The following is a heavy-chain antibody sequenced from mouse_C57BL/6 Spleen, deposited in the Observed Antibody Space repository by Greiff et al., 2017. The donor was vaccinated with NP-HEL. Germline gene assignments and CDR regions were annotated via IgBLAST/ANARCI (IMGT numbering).Heavy chain of an antibody. CDR3: AIGTTMVRGFDY. D-gene: IGHD2-2*01. V-gene: IGHV1-52*01. CDR1: GYTFTSYW. J-gene: IGHJ2*01. Sequence: QVQLQQPGAELVRPGSSVKLSCKASGYTFTSYWMHWVKQRPIHGLEWIGNIDPSDSETHYNQKFKDKATLTVDKSSSTAYMQLSSLTSEDSAVYYCAIGTTMVRGFDYWGQGTTLTVAS. CDR2: IDPSDSET.